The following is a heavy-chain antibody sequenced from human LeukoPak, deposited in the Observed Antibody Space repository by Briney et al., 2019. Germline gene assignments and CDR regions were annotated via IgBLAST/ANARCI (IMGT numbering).Heavy chain of an antibody. CDR2: LYPSGRT. Sequence: PSETLSLTCTVSGGSISLSSWSWLRQPAGKGLEWVGRLYPSGRTENNPSLKSRVSISLDAPKSQFSLRLTSVTAADTAVYFCARDAGSGWYYFDSWGQGTRVTVSS. CDR3: ARDAGSGWYYFDS. V-gene: IGHV4-4*07. D-gene: IGHD6-19*01. CDR1: GGSISLSS. J-gene: IGHJ4*02.